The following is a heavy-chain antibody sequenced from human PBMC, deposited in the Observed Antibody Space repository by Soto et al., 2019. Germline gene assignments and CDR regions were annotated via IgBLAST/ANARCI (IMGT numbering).Heavy chain of an antibody. Sequence: SETLSLTCTVSGGSISTGGSYWSWIRQHPGKGLEWIGHIYYSGTTSYNPSLKGRVAISITTSNNQFSLKLSSVTAADTAVYYCARDDYGGNSGAFDIWGQGIMVTVSS. D-gene: IGHD4-17*01. CDR3: ARDDYGGNSGAFDI. CDR1: GGSISTGGSY. CDR2: IYYSGTT. J-gene: IGHJ3*02. V-gene: IGHV4-31*03.